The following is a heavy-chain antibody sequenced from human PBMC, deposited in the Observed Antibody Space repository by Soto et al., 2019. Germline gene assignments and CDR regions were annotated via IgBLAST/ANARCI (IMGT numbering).Heavy chain of an antibody. CDR2: INHSGST. J-gene: IGHJ3*02. Sequence: SETLSLTCAVYGGSFSGYYWSWIRQPPGKRLEWIGEINHSGSTNYNPSLKSRVTISVDTSKNQFSLKLSSVTAADTAVYYCARDPRYGSGSYNDAFDIWGQGTMVTVSS. CDR3: ARDPRYGSGSYNDAFDI. V-gene: IGHV4-34*01. D-gene: IGHD3-10*01. CDR1: GGSFSGYY.